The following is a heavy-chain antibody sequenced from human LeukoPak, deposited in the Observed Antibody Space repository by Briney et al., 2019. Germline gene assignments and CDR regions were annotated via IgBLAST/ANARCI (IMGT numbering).Heavy chain of an antibody. CDR2: IYYSGST. D-gene: IGHD3-10*01. CDR1: GGSISSYY. V-gene: IGHV4-59*08. CDR3: VRKAMVRGVRDLWYFDL. Sequence: PSETLSLTCTVSGGSISSYYWSWIRQPPGKGLEWIGYIYYSGSTNYNPSLKSRVTISVDTSKNQFSLKLSSVTAADTAVYYCVRKAMVRGVRDLWYFDLWGRGTLVTVSS. J-gene: IGHJ2*01.